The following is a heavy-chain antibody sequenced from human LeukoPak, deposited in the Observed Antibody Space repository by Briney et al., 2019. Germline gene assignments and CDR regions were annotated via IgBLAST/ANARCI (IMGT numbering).Heavy chain of an antibody. J-gene: IGHJ5*02. V-gene: IGHV3-11*01. CDR2: ISNSGSTI. CDR1: GFTFSDYY. CDR3: ARAPKFRLVGVPKGPFYP. Sequence: PGGCLSLSCAASGFTFSDYYMSWIRQAPGKGVEWVSYISNSGSTIYYADSVRGGFFISRDNAKNSLYLQINHLRAEDTAVYYCARAPKFRLVGVPKGPFYPWGQGTLVTVSS. D-gene: IGHD1-26*01.